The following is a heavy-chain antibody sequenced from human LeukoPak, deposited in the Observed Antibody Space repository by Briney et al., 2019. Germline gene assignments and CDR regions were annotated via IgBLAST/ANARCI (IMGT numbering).Heavy chain of an antibody. CDR3: AKDKFEGFDFWSGPYPNCYYYYMDV. CDR1: GFTFSSYG. D-gene: IGHD3-3*01. Sequence: PGRSLRLSRAASGFTFSSYGMHWVRQAPGKGLEWVAVIWYDGSNKYYADSVKGRFTISRDNSKNTLYLQMNSLRAEDTAVYYSAKDKFEGFDFWSGPYPNCYYYYMDVWGKGTTVTVSS. V-gene: IGHV3-33*06. J-gene: IGHJ6*03. CDR2: IWYDGSNK.